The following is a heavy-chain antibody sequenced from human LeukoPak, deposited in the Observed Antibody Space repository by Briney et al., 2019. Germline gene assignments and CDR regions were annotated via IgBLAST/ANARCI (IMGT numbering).Heavy chain of an antibody. CDR2: MNPNSGAT. Sequence: ASVKVSCKASGYTFTSYDFNWLRQATGQGPEWMGWMNPNSGATGYAQKFQGRITMTRSASINTAYMELTDLRSEDTAVYYCARVAGIADFWSAMDVWGQGTTVTVSS. J-gene: IGHJ6*02. V-gene: IGHV1-8*01. D-gene: IGHD3-3*01. CDR3: ARVAGIADFWSAMDV. CDR1: GYTFTSYD.